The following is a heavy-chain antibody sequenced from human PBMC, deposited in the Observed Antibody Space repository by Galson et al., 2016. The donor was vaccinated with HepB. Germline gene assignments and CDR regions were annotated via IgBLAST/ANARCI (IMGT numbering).Heavy chain of an antibody. CDR1: GGTFSSYA. V-gene: IGHV1-69*13. CDR3: ARTQRGATEPDY. CDR2: IIPIFGTA. J-gene: IGHJ4*02. D-gene: IGHD1-26*01. Sequence: SVKVSCKASGGTFSSYAISWVRQAPGQGLEWMGGIIPIFGTANYAQKFQGRVTIIADESTSTAYMELSSLRSEDTAVYYCARTQRGATEPDYWGQGTLVTVSS.